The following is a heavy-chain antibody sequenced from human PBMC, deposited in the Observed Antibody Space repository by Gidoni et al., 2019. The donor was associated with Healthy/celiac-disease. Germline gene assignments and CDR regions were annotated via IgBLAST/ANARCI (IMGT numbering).Heavy chain of an antibody. CDR3: ARQKPWGGVMDAFDI. V-gene: IGHV4-39*01. CDR1: GGSISSSSYY. D-gene: IGHD3-16*01. CDR2: IYYSGST. Sequence: QLQLQESGPGLVKPSETLSLTCTVSGGSISSSSYYWGWIRQPPGKGLEWIGRIYYSGSTYYNPSLKSRVTISVDTSKNQFSLKLSSVTAAETAVYYCARQKPWGGVMDAFDIWGQGQWSPSL. J-gene: IGHJ3*02.